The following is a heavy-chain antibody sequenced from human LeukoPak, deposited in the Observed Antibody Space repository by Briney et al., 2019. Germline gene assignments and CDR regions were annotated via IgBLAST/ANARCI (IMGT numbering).Heavy chain of an antibody. CDR2: ISSSSSYI. CDR3: ARDRIAVAGPNFDY. J-gene: IGHJ4*02. CDR1: GFTFSSYS. V-gene: IGHV3-21*01. Sequence: PGGSLRLSCAASGFTFSSYSMNWVRQAPGRGLEWVSSISSSSSYIYYADSVKGRFTISRDNAKNSLYLQMNSLRAEDTAVYYCARDRIAVAGPNFDYWGQGTLVTVSS. D-gene: IGHD6-19*01.